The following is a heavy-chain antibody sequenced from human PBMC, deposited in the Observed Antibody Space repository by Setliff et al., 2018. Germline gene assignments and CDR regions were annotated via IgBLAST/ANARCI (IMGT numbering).Heavy chain of an antibody. J-gene: IGHJ6*02. CDR1: GFTSSPYA. CDR3: ARDGVYYGMDV. Sequence: GESLRLSCAASGFTSSPYAMSWVRQAPGKGLEWISKISGGGTTMFYADSVRGRLTVSRDNAKNSVFLQLNSLRAEDTAVYYCARDGVYYGMDVWGQGTSVTVSS. CDR2: ISGGGTTM. V-gene: IGHV3-48*04.